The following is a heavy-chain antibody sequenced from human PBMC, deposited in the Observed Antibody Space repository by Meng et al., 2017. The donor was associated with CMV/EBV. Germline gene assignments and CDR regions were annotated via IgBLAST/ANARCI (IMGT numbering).Heavy chain of an antibody. CDR1: GVSLSTSGVG. Sequence: QTTLKEACPAVGKPPQAVTVTWTSSGVSLSTSGVGVGWIRQPPGKALEWLALIYWDDDKRYSPALKSRLTITKDTSKNQVVLTMTNMDPVDTATYYCARIAAAGRFDYWGQGTLVTVSS. J-gene: IGHJ4*02. D-gene: IGHD6-13*01. CDR3: ARIAAAGRFDY. CDR2: IYWDDDK. V-gene: IGHV2-5*02.